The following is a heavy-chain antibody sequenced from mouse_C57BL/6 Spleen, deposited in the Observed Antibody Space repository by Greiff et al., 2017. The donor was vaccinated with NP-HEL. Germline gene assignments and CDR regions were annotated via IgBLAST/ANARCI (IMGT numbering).Heavy chain of an antibody. V-gene: IGHV1-50*01. CDR2: IDPSDSYT. J-gene: IGHJ3*01. CDR1: GYTFTSYW. D-gene: IGHD1-1*01. Sequence: QVQLQQPGAELVKPGASVKLSCKASGYTFTSYWMQWVKQRPGQGLEWIGVIDPSDSYTNYNQKFKGKATLTVDTSSSTAYMQLSSLTSEDSAVYYWARPSRYGSSWNWFAYWGQGTLVTVSA. CDR3: ARPSRYGSSWNWFAY.